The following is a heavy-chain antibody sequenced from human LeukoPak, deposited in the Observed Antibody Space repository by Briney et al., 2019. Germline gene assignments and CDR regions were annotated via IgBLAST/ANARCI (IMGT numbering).Heavy chain of an antibody. Sequence: GGSLRLSCAASGFIFRSYGMHWVRQAPGRGLEWVSTISGSDGSTYYADSVKGRFTISRDNSKNTLYLQMNSLRVEDTAIYYCAKGRGYCTGGSCYSDYWGQGTLVTVSS. J-gene: IGHJ4*02. CDR2: ISGSDGST. CDR1: GFIFRSYG. V-gene: IGHV3-23*01. CDR3: AKGRGYCTGGSCYSDY. D-gene: IGHD2-15*01.